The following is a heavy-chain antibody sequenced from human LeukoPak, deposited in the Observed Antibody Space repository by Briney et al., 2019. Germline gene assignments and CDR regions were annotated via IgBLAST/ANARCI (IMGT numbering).Heavy chain of an antibody. Sequence: GGSLRLSCAASGFTFSSYWMSWVRQAPGKGLEWVANIKQDGSEKYYVDSVKGRFTISRDNAKNSLYLQMNSLRAEDTALYYCAKLVAVSGGANDYWGQGTLVTVSS. V-gene: IGHV3-7*03. CDR2: IKQDGSEK. CDR3: AKLVAVSGGANDY. D-gene: IGHD3-10*01. J-gene: IGHJ4*02. CDR1: GFTFSSYW.